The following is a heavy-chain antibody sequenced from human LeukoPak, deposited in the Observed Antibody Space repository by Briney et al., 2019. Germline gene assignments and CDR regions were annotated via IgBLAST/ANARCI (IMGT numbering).Heavy chain of an antibody. J-gene: IGHJ4*02. V-gene: IGHV3-23*01. Sequence: GGSLRLSCAASGFTFSSYAMSWVRQAPGKGLEWVSAISGSGGSTYYADSVKGRFTISRDNSKNTLYLQMNSLRAEDTALYYWSAPPPYSYGGFDYWGQGTLVTVSS. CDR3: SAPPPYSYGGFDY. CDR2: ISGSGGST. CDR1: GFTFSSYA. D-gene: IGHD5-18*01.